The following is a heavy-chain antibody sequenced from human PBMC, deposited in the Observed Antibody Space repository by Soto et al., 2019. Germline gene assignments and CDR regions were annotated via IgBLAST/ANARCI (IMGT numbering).Heavy chain of an antibody. J-gene: IGHJ6*02. CDR1: GFTFSIYG. D-gene: IGHD3-3*01. CDR3: ARGDLGITIAAYGMDV. CDR2: ISYGGSRQ. Sequence: QVQLVESGGGVVQPGRSLRLSCAASGFTFSIYGMHWVRQAPGKGLEWVAHISYGGSRQYYADSVKGRFTISRDNSKSTLSLQMNSLRPEDTALYFCARGDLGITIAAYGMDVWGQGTTVIASS. V-gene: IGHV3-30*03.